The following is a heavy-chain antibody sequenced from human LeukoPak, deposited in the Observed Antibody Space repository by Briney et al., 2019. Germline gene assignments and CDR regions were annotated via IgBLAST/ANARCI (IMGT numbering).Heavy chain of an antibody. V-gene: IGHV3-7*01. D-gene: IGHD3-22*01. Sequence: TGGSLRLSCAASGFTFSDYWMSWVRQAPGKGLEWVANIKQDGSEKLYVDSLRGRFTISRDNAKNSLDLQMNSLRAEDTAVYFCARDLYYFDSSGYYASDLWGQGTLVTVSS. CDR3: ARDLYYFDSSGYYASDL. CDR2: IKQDGSEK. J-gene: IGHJ5*02. CDR1: GFTFSDYW.